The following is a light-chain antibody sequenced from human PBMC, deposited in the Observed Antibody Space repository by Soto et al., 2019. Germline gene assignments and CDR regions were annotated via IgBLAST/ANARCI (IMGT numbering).Light chain of an antibody. CDR3: CSYTSSSTYV. J-gene: IGLJ1*01. CDR1: SSDVGDYNY. CDR2: EVS. Sequence: QSVLTQPASVSGSPGQSITISCTGTSSDVGDYNYVSWYQHHPGKAPKLMIYEVSNRPSGVSNRFSGSKFGNTASLTISGLQTEDEADYYCCSYTSSSTYVFGTGTKVTVL. V-gene: IGLV2-14*01.